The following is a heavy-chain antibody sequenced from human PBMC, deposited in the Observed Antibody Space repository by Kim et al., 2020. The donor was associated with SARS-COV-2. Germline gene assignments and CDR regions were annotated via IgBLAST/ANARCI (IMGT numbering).Heavy chain of an antibody. J-gene: IGHJ3*01. V-gene: IGHV3-30*18. D-gene: IGHD3-10*01. Sequence: GGSLRLSCEAFGFTFRMYGMHWVRQAPGEGLEWVAAISNDGSKKYYADSVKGRVTISRVSSKNTVYLQMNSLRPEDTALYYCAKVYGSGSYIYDAFDVWGQGTMVTVSS. CDR1: GFTFRMYG. CDR2: ISNDGSKK. CDR3: AKVYGSGSYIYDAFDV.